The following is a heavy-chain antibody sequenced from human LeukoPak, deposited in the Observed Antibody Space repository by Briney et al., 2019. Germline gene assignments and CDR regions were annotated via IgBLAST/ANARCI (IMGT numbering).Heavy chain of an antibody. D-gene: IGHD3-10*01. CDR2: IYYSGNT. Sequence: KTSETLSLTCTVSGGSITSNSYYWGWIRQPPGKGLEWIGSIYYSGNTYYNPSLKSRVSVSVDTSKNQFSLKLSSVTAADTAVYYCARAGGFTLVRGAVNNWFDPWGQGTLVTVSS. CDR3: ARAGGFTLVRGAVNNWFDP. CDR1: GGSITSNSYY. V-gene: IGHV4-39*07. J-gene: IGHJ5*02.